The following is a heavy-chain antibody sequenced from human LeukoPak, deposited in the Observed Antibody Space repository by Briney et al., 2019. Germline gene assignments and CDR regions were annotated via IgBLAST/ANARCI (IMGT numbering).Heavy chain of an antibody. J-gene: IGHJ4*02. Sequence: GESLKISCKGSGYTFNIYWIGWVRQMPGKGLEWMGIIYPSDSDTRYSPSFQGQVTISADKSISTAYLQWSSLKASDTAMYYCARNTEATYIDYWGQGTLVTVSS. CDR1: GYTFNIYW. CDR3: ARNTEATYIDY. D-gene: IGHD1-26*01. V-gene: IGHV5-51*01. CDR2: IYPSDSDT.